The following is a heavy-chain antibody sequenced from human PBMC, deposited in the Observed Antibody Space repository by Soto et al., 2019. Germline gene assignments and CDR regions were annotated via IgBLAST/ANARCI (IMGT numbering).Heavy chain of an antibody. Sequence: GGSLRLSCAASGFTFSSYAMSWVRQAPGKGLEWVSAISGSGGSTYYADSVKGRFTISRDNSKNTLYLQMNSLRAEDTAVYYCAKDHIAAAGLASDSPTDYWGQGTLVTVSS. CDR1: GFTFSSYA. V-gene: IGHV3-23*01. CDR2: ISGSGGST. J-gene: IGHJ4*02. CDR3: AKDHIAAAGLASDSPTDY. D-gene: IGHD6-13*01.